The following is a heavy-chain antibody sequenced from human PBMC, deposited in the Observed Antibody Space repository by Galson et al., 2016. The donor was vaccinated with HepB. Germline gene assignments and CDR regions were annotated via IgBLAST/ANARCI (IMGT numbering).Heavy chain of an antibody. CDR1: GYNFINYG. D-gene: IGHD3-22*01. J-gene: IGHJ4*02. Sequence: SCKAFGYNFINYGITWVRQAPGQGLEWMGWISAYNGNTKYSQKVQGRVTMTTATSTMTAYMELTSLKSDDTAVYYCARDSVWRGGYYFDSSGLYDYWGQGTLVTVSS. CDR2: ISAYNGNT. CDR3: ARDSVWRGGYYFDSSGLYDY. V-gene: IGHV1-18*01.